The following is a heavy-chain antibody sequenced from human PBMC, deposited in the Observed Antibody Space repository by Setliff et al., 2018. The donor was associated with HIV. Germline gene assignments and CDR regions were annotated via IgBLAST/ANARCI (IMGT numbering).Heavy chain of an antibody. Sequence: SGPTLVNPTQTLTLTCTVSGFSVTSYGVAVAWIRQPPGKALEWLALIYWDDDKRYNPSLESRLTITKDTSKNHVVLTMTNVDPDDTGTYYCAHSPLAARYGSGSYSSDYWGQGTLVTVSS. CDR1: GFSVTSYGVA. CDR3: AHSPLAARYGSGSYSSDY. CDR2: IYWDDDK. J-gene: IGHJ4*02. D-gene: IGHD3-10*01. V-gene: IGHV2-5*02.